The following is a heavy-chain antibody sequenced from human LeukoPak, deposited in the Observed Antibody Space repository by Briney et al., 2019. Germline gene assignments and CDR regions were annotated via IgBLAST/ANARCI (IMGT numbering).Heavy chain of an antibody. CDR1: GFTFSSYG. V-gene: IGHV3-33*01. J-gene: IGHJ6*02. CDR3: ARDRITMVRGVILYYYGMDV. CDR2: IWYDGSNK. D-gene: IGHD3-10*01. Sequence: GRSLRLSCAASGFTFSSYGMHWVRQAPGKGLKWVAVIWYDGSNKYYADSVKCRFTISRDNSKNTLYLQMNSLRAEDTAVYYCARDRITMVRGVILYYYGMDVWGQGTTVTVSS.